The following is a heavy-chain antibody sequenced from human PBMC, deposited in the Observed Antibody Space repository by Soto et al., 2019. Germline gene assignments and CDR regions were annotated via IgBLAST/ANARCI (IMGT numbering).Heavy chain of an antibody. V-gene: IGHV4-39*01. D-gene: IGHD3-16*02. CDR2: IYYSGST. Sequence: QLQLQVSGPGLVKPSETLSLTCTVSGGSISSSSYYWGWIRQPPGKGLEWIGSIYYSGSTYYNPSLKSRVTISVDTSKNQFSLKLSSVTAADTAVYYCARVYDYIWGSYRPGFDYWGQGTLVTVSS. CDR1: GGSISSSSYY. J-gene: IGHJ4*02. CDR3: ARVYDYIWGSYRPGFDY.